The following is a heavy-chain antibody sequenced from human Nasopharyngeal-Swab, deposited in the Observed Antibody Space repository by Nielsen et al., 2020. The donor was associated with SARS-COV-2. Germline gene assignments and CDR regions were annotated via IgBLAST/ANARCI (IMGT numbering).Heavy chain of an antibody. J-gene: IGHJ5*02. V-gene: IGHV4-59*08. CDR2: IYYSGST. CDR3: ARGEGP. Sequence: GSLRLSCTVSGGSISSYYWSWIRQPPGKGLEWIGYIYYSGSTNYNPSLMSRVTISVDTSKNQFSLKLSSVTAADTALYYCARGEGPWGQGTLVTVSS. CDR1: GGSISSYY.